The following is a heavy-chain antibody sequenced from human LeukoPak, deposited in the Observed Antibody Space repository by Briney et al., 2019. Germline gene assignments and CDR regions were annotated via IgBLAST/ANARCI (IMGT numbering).Heavy chain of an antibody. Sequence: ASVKVSCKASGYTFTGYYVHWVRQAPGQGLEWMGWINTNSGATNYAQKFQGRVTMTRDTSISTAYMELNSLRSDDTALYYCTKPQPGAFEIWGQGTMVTVSS. CDR2: INTNSGAT. CDR3: TKPQPGAFEI. V-gene: IGHV1-2*02. CDR1: GYTFTGYY. D-gene: IGHD2-2*01. J-gene: IGHJ3*02.